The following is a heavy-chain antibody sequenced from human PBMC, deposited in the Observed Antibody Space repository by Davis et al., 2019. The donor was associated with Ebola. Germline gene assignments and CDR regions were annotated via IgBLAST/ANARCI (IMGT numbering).Heavy chain of an antibody. J-gene: IGHJ6*02. V-gene: IGHV3-23*01. CDR2: ISGSGGST. Sequence: GESLKISCAASGFTFSSYAMSWVRHAPGKGLEWVSAISGSGGSTYYADSVKGRFTISRDNSKNTLYLQMNSLRAEDTAVYYCAKWDCSGGSCYGMDVWGQGTTVTVSS. D-gene: IGHD2-15*01. CDR3: AKWDCSGGSCYGMDV. CDR1: GFTFSSYA.